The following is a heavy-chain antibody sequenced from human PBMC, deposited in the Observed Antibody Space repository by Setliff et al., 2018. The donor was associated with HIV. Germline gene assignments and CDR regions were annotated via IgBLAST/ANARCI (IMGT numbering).Heavy chain of an antibody. CDR2: INHSGST. V-gene: IGHV4-34*01. Sequence: KASETLSLTCAVYGGSFSDYYWTWIRQSPGEGLEWIGEINHSGSTNYNPSLKSRVTISVDTSKNQFSLRLNSVTAADTAIYYCTRRGADSYYPRPLDVWGKGTTVTVSS. CDR1: GGSFSDYY. D-gene: IGHD3-10*01. CDR3: TRRGADSYYPRPLDV. J-gene: IGHJ6*04.